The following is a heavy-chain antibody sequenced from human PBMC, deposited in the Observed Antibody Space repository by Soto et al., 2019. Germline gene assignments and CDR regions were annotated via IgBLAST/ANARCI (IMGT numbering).Heavy chain of an antibody. CDR2: FVWDDDK. V-gene: IGHV2-70*12. CDR3: AQSTQEYYYDSSGYSSHLGAFDI. Sequence: SGPTLVNPTRTLTLTCPFSGFSFTTNGVGGGWFGQPPGKAPEWLALFVWDDDKYYSTSLKTRLTISKDTSKNQVVLTMTNMDPVDTATYYCAQSTQEYYYDSSGYSSHLGAFDIWGQGTMVTVSS. D-gene: IGHD3-22*01. CDR1: GFSFTTNGVG. J-gene: IGHJ3*02.